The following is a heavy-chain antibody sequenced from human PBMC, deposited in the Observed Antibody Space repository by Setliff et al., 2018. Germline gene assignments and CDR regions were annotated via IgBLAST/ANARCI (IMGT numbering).Heavy chain of an antibody. Sequence: EASVKVSCKASGYTFTSYGFSWVRRAPGQGPEWMGWISAYNGNTNYGQKYQGRVTMTTDTSTNTVYMELRSLRSDDTAVYFCVREYSGGGLMWGQGTMVTVSS. J-gene: IGHJ3*01. CDR1: GYTFTSYG. CDR3: VREYSGGGLM. D-gene: IGHD6-19*01. V-gene: IGHV1-18*01. CDR2: ISAYNGNT.